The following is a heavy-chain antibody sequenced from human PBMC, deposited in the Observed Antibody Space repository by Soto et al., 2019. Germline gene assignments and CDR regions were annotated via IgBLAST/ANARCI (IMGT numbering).Heavy chain of an antibody. V-gene: IGHV1-69*13. CDR1: GGTFSSYA. CDR3: ASPPPHYYYYGMDV. J-gene: IGHJ6*02. Sequence: SVKVSCKASGGTFSSYAISWVRQAPGQGLEWMGGIIPIFGTANYAQKFQGRVTITADESTSTAYMELSSLRSEDTAVYYCASPPPHYYYYGMDVWGQGTTVTVSS. CDR2: IIPIFGTA.